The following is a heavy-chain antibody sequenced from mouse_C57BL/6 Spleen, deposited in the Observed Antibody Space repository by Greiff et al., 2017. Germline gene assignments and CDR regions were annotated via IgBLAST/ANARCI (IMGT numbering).Heavy chain of an antibody. Sequence: VLLQQSGPELVKPGASVKISCTASGYAFSSSWLNWVKQRPGKGLEWVGRIYPGGGATNYNGKFKGKATLTTDKSSITAYMQLISLTSEDSAVYVCASTNSPFDYWGQGTTLTVSS. J-gene: IGHJ2*01. V-gene: IGHV1-82*01. CDR3: ASTNSPFDY. CDR2: IYPGGGAT. CDR1: GYAFSSSW. D-gene: IGHD4-1*01.